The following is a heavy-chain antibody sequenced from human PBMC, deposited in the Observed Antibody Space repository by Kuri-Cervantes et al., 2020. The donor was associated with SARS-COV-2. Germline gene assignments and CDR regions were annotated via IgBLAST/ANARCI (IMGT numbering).Heavy chain of an antibody. CDR3: ARGGYSSSSGHYFDY. D-gene: IGHD6-6*01. Sequence: GESLKISCAASGFTFSSYSMNWVRQAPGKGLEWVSSISSCSSYIYYADSVKGRFTISRDNAKNSLYLQMNSLRAEDTAVYYCARGGYSSSSGHYFDYWGQGTLVTVSS. J-gene: IGHJ4*02. CDR2: ISSCSSYI. V-gene: IGHV3-21*01. CDR1: GFTFSSYS.